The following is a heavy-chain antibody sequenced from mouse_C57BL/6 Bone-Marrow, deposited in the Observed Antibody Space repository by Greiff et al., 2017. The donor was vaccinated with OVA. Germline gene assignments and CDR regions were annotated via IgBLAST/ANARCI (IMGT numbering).Heavy chain of an antibody. CDR3: ARWGYDYDGAWFAY. V-gene: IGHV1-81*01. Sequence: VQLQQSGAELARPGASVKLSCKASGYTFTSYGISWVKQRTGQGLEWIGEIYPRSGNTYYNEKFKGKAPLTADKSSSTASMELRSLTSEDSAVYFCARWGYDYDGAWFAYWGQGTLVTVSA. CDR2: IYPRSGNT. CDR1: GYTFTSYG. J-gene: IGHJ3*01. D-gene: IGHD2-4*01.